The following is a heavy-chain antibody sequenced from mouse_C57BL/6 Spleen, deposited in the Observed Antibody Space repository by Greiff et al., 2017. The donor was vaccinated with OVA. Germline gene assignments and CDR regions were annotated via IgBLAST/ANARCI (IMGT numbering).Heavy chain of an antibody. J-gene: IGHJ3*01. D-gene: IGHD1-1*01. CDR1: GYAFTNYL. CDR3: ARDYGSSPWFAY. CDR2: INPGSGGT. V-gene: IGHV1-54*01. Sequence: VQLQQSGAELVRPGTSVKVSCKASGYAFTNYLIEWVKQRPGQGLEWIGVINPGSGGTNYNEKFKGKATLTADKSSSTAYMQLSSLTSEDSAVYFCARDYGSSPWFAYWGQVTLVTVSA.